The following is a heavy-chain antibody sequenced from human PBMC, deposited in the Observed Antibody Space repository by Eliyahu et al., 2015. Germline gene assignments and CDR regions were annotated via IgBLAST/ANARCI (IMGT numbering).Heavy chain of an antibody. J-gene: IGHJ4*02. D-gene: IGHD3-10*01. Sequence: EVQLVESGGGLVKPGGSLRLSCXASGFIFNNYAMXWVRQAPGXGLXWVSSISSGGTYIYXADSXKGRFTXSKDNVKNSLYLQMNSLRAEDTAVYYCARDYGXYFGIDYWGQGTLVTVSS. V-gene: IGHV3-21*01. CDR3: ARDYGXYFGIDY. CDR2: ISSGGTYI. CDR1: GFIFNNYA.